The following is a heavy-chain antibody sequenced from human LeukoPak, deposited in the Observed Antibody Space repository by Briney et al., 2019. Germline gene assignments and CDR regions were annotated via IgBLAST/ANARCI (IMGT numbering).Heavy chain of an antibody. CDR2: IIPIFGTA. CDR1: GYTFTSYG. D-gene: IGHD6-6*01. J-gene: IGHJ3*02. CDR3: ARVSHFQLVVNAFDI. Sequence: ASVKVSCKASGYTFTSYGISWVRQAPGQGLEWMGGIIPIFGTANYAQKFQGRVTITTDESTSTAYMELSSLRSEDTAVYYCARVSHFQLVVNAFDIWGQGTMVTVSS. V-gene: IGHV1-69*05.